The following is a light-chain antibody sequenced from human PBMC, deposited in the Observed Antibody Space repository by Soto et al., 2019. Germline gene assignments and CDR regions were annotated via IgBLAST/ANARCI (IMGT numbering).Light chain of an antibody. Sequence: MLMTQSPATLAVSPGERATLSCRASQSVGSNFEWYQQKPGQAPRLLIYGASTRTTDIPGRFSGSGSGTEFTLTISSLQSEDVEVYYCQQYNNWPRTFGQGTKVDIK. V-gene: IGKV3-15*01. CDR1: QSVGSN. J-gene: IGKJ1*01. CDR3: QQYNNWPRT. CDR2: GAS.